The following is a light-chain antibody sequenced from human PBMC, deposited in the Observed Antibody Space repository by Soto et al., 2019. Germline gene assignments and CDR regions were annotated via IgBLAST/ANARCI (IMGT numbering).Light chain of an antibody. J-gene: IGLJ2*01. CDR3: SSYTSSSTLNLV. CDR2: DVS. Sequence: QSALTQPASVSGSPGQSITISCTGTSSDVGGYNYVSWYQQHPGKAPKLMIYDVSNRPSGVSNRFSGSKSDNTASLTISGLQAEDEADYYCSSYTSSSTLNLVFGGGTKLTVL. CDR1: SSDVGGYNY. V-gene: IGLV2-14*01.